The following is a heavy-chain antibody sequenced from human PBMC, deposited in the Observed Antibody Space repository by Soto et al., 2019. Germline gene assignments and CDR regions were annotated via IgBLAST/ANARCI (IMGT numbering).Heavy chain of an antibody. V-gene: IGHV3-33*01. J-gene: IGHJ4*02. D-gene: IGHD3-22*01. CDR1: GFTFSSYG. Sequence: SGGSLRLSCAASGFTFSSYGMHWVRQAPGKGLEWVAVIWYDGSNKYYADSVKGRFTISRDNSKNTLYLQMNSLRAEDTAVYYCARSQYYYDSSGYSLDYWGQGTLVTVSS. CDR3: ARSQYYYDSSGYSLDY. CDR2: IWYDGSNK.